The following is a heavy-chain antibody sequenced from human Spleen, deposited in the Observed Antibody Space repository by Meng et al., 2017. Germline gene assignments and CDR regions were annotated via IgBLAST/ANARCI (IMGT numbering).Heavy chain of an antibody. J-gene: IGHJ4*02. CDR3: AKGTPGRSYCDY. CDR1: DYTFIGYG. CDR2: LGAHPGDT. Sequence: QLLQSGPEVKQPGASLKGSCKASDYTFIGYGVCWVRQAPGQGLEWMAWLGAHPGDTSFAPKFLGRVTVTADTATATAYMELRSLRSDDTAVYYCAKGTPGRSYCDYWGLGTLVTVSS. V-gene: IGHV1-18*01. D-gene: IGHD3-10*01.